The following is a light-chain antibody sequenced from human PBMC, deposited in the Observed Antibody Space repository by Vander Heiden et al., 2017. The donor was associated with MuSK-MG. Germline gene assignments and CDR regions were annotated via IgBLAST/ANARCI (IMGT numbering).Light chain of an antibody. Sequence: SYVLTQAPSVSVAPGETARITCGADNIGSKSVHWYQQRPGQAPLLVIYYDSDRASGIPDRFSGSNSGNMATLTISRVEAGDEAGYHCQVWDSSSANWVFGGGTTLTVL. CDR3: QVWDSSSANWV. J-gene: IGLJ3*02. CDR2: YDS. CDR1: NIGSKS. V-gene: IGLV3-21*04.